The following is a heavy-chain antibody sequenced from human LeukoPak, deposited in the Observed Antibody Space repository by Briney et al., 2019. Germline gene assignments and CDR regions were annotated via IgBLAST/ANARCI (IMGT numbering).Heavy chain of an antibody. CDR1: GFSITNYW. D-gene: IGHD6-19*01. Sequence: GGSLRLSCAVSGFSITNYWMTWVRQAPGKGLEWVANIKGDGSEKYYVDSVKGRFTISRDNAKNSLYLQMNSLRAEDTAVYYCARDSSSGWYDDFDYWGQGTLVTVSS. J-gene: IGHJ4*02. CDR2: IKGDGSEK. CDR3: ARDSSSGWYDDFDY. V-gene: IGHV3-7*01.